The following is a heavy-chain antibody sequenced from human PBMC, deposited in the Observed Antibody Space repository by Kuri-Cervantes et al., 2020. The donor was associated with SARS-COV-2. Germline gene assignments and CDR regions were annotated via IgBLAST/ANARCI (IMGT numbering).Heavy chain of an antibody. Sequence: SVKVSCKASGGTFSSYAISWVRQAPGQGLEWMGGIIPIFGTANYAQKFQGRVTITADKSTSTAYMELSRLRSDDTAVYYCARASASNSINWFDPWGQGTLVTVSS. CDR2: IIPIFGTA. V-gene: IGHV1-69*06. CDR1: GGTFSSYA. J-gene: IGHJ5*02. D-gene: IGHD4-23*01. CDR3: ARASASNSINWFDP.